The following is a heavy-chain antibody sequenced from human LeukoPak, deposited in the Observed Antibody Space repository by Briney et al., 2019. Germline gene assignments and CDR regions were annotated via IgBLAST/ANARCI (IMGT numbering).Heavy chain of an antibody. CDR3: ARTDYRE. Sequence: GSLRLSCAASGFTFSSYAMSWVRQPPGKGLEWIGEINHSGSTNYNPSLKSRVTISVDTSKIQFSLKLSSVTAADTAVYYCARTDYREWGQGTLVTVSS. D-gene: IGHD4-11*01. CDR1: GFTFSSYA. V-gene: IGHV4-34*01. J-gene: IGHJ4*02. CDR2: INHSGST.